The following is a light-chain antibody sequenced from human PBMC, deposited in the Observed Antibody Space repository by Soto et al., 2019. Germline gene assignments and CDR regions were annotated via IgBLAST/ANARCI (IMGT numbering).Light chain of an antibody. CDR3: QQYGNSPT. V-gene: IGKV3-20*01. CDR1: QSVSSGY. J-gene: IGKJ1*01. CDR2: GVY. Sequence: EIVLTQSPGTLSLSPGERATLSCRDSQSVSSGYLAWYQQKPGQAPRLLMYGVYSRATGIPDRFSVSGSGTDFTLTISRLEPEDFAVYYCQQYGNSPTFGQGTKVDI.